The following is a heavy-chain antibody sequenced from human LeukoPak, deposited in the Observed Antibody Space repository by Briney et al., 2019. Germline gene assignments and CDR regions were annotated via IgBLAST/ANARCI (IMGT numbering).Heavy chain of an antibody. CDR1: GFTFTSYS. Sequence: GGSLRLSCAASGFTFTSYSMNWVRQAPGKGLEWVSTISGGGGSTYYADSVKGRFTIPKDNSKNTLYLQVNSLRAEDTAVYYCAKGGKWDVTPFDYWGQGTLVTVSS. V-gene: IGHV3-23*01. CDR2: ISGGGGST. CDR3: AKGGKWDVTPFDY. D-gene: IGHD1-26*01. J-gene: IGHJ4*02.